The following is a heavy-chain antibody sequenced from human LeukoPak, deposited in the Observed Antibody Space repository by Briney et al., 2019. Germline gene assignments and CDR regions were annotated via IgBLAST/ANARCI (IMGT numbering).Heavy chain of an antibody. Sequence: GGSLRLSCAASGFTFSTYGMHWVRQAPGKGLEWVAVISYDGSNEYYADSVKGRFTISRDKSKNTLYLQMNSLRDEDTALYYCAKDPGDYSNYRFYFDYWGQGTLVTVSS. J-gene: IGHJ4*02. CDR3: AKDPGDYSNYRFYFDY. CDR1: GFTFSTYG. CDR2: ISYDGSNE. V-gene: IGHV3-30*18. D-gene: IGHD4-11*01.